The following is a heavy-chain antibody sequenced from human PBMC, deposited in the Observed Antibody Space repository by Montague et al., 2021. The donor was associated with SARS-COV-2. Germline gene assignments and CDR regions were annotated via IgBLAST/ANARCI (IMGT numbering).Heavy chain of an antibody. D-gene: IGHD3-10*01. J-gene: IGHJ4*02. V-gene: IGHV6-1*01. CDR3: ARGGWGAPGTGRLFDY. CDR1: GDSVSSNSAA. CDR2: TYYRSKWYN. Sequence: CTISGDSVSSNSAAWNWIRQSPSRGLEWLGGTYYRSKWYNDYAVSVKSRITINPDTSENQFSLQLNSVTPEDMAVYYCARGGWGAPGTGRLFDYWGQGTLVTVSS.